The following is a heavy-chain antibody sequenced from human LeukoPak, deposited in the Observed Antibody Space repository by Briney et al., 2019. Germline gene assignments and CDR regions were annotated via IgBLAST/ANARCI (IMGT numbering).Heavy chain of an antibody. J-gene: IGHJ4*02. V-gene: IGHV1-2*02. CDR3: ARVEALYHLPTH. CDR1: GYTFIGYY. CDR2: IIPNSGDT. D-gene: IGHD6-6*01. Sequence: ASVKVSCKASGYTFIGYYIHWVRQAPGQGLEWVGWIIPNSGDTKYAQKFQGRVTMTRDTSISIAYLELTRLRSDDTAFYYCARVEALYHLPTHWGQGTLVTVSS.